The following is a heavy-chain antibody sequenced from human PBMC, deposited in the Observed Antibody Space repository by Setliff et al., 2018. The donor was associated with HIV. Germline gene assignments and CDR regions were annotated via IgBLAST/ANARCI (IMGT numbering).Heavy chain of an antibody. J-gene: IGHJ4*02. CDR2: IFASGST. CDR1: GGPISTYY. CDR3: VGGLRSRSQGHFDY. D-gene: IGHD5-12*01. Sequence: PSETLSLTCTVSGGPISTYYLTWIRQPAGKGLEWIGRIFASGSTNYNPSLKSRVTMSVDTSKNQFSLRLSSVTAADTAVYYCVGGLRSRSQGHFDYWGQGTLGTVSS. V-gene: IGHV4-4*07.